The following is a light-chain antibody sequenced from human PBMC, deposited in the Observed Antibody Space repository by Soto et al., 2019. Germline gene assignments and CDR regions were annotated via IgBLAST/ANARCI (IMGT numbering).Light chain of an antibody. CDR2: EAS. Sequence: DIQMTQSPSTLSASVGDRVTSTCRASQSISGSLAWYQQKPEKAPKLLIYEASNLKSGVPSRFSGSGSGTEYTLTISSLQPDDSASYYCQQYNGYWTFGQGTRVEIK. V-gene: IGKV1-5*03. CDR3: QQYNGYWT. CDR1: QSISGS. J-gene: IGKJ1*01.